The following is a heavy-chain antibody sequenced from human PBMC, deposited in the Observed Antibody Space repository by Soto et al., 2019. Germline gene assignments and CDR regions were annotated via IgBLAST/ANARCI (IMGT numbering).Heavy chain of an antibody. D-gene: IGHD6-13*01. CDR1: GGSITSSRSY. J-gene: IGHJ5*02. Sequence: PSETLSLTCNASGGSITSSRSYWAWFRQPPGKELEWIANIFYAGNTYSNPSLKSRVTVSVDTSKNQFSLKLDSVTAADTAVYYCARQAAAPGIDLWFDPWGQGTLVPVSS. CDR2: IFYAGNT. V-gene: IGHV4-39*01. CDR3: ARQAAAPGIDLWFDP.